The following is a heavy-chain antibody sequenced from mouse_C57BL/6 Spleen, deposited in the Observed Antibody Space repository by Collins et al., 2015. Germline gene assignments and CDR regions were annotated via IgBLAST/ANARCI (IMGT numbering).Heavy chain of an antibody. CDR2: IDPSDSET. D-gene: IGHD2-5*01. J-gene: IGHJ1*03. V-gene: IGHV1-52*01. CDR1: GYTFTSYW. Sequence: QVQLQQPGAELVRPGSSVKLSCKASGYTFTSYWMHWVKQRPIQGLEWIGNIDPSDSETHYNQKFKDKATLTVDKSSSTAYMQPSSLTSEDSAVYYCARSYYSNYGWYFDVWGTGTTVTVSS. CDR3: ARSYYSNYGWYFDV.